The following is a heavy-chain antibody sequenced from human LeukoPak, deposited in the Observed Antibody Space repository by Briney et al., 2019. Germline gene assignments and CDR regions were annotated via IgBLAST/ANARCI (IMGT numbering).Heavy chain of an antibody. D-gene: IGHD4-17*01. CDR2: INPNSGGT. V-gene: IGHV1-2*02. Sequence: ASVKVSCKASGYTFTGYYMHWVRQAPGQGLEWMGWINPNSGGTNYAQKFQGRVTTTRDTSISTAYMELSRLRSDDTAVYYCARAPPPGGHYGYWGQGTLVTVSS. CDR3: ARAPPPGGHYGY. J-gene: IGHJ4*02. CDR1: GYTFTGYY.